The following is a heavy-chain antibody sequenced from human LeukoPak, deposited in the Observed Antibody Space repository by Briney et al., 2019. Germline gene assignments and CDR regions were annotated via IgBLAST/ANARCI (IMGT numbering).Heavy chain of an antibody. Sequence: SETLSLTCTVSGGSISSGGYYWSWIRQPPGKGLEWIGYIYHSGSTYYNPSLKSRVTISVDRSKNQFSLKPSSVTAADTAVYYCARMVVAATNWFDPWGQGTLVTVSS. CDR3: ARMVVAATNWFDP. J-gene: IGHJ5*02. V-gene: IGHV4-30-2*01. CDR1: GGSISSGGYY. D-gene: IGHD2-15*01. CDR2: IYHSGST.